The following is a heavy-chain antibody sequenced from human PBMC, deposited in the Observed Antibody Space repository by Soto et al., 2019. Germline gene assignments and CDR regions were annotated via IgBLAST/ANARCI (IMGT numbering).Heavy chain of an antibody. V-gene: IGHV3-23*01. CDR3: AKDQGSGWYYYGMDV. Sequence: GGSLRLSCVASGFTLRSYARRWVRQAPGKGLEWVSAISGSGGSTYYADSVKGRCTISRDNSKNTLYLQMNSLRAEDTAVYYCAKDQGSGWYYYGMDVWGQGTTVTVSS. J-gene: IGHJ6*02. CDR2: ISGSGGST. CDR1: GFTLRSYA. D-gene: IGHD6-19*01.